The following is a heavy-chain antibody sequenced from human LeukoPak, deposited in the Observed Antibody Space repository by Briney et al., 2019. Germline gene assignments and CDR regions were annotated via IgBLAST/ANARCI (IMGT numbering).Heavy chain of an antibody. Sequence: GGSLRLSCTVSGFTVRSNSMSWVRQAPGEGLEGVSFIYSDNTHYSDSVKGRFTISRDNSKNTLYLQMNRLRAEDTAVYYCARRAGAYSHPYDYWGQGTLVTVSS. D-gene: IGHD4/OR15-4a*01. J-gene: IGHJ4*02. CDR2: IYSDNT. CDR1: GFTVRSNS. CDR3: ARRAGAYSHPYDY. V-gene: IGHV3-53*01.